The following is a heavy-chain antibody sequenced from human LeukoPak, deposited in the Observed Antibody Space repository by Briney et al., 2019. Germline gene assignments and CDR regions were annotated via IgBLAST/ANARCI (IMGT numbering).Heavy chain of an antibody. J-gene: IGHJ6*03. Sequence: PSETLSLTCTVSGGSISSYYWSWIRQPPGKGLEWIGYIYYSGSTNYNPSLKSRVTLSVDTSKNQFSLKLSSVTATDTAVYYCATSTRYDSSGYYYPYYYYYMDVWGKGTTVTVSS. CDR3: ATSTRYDSSGYYYPYYYYYMDV. D-gene: IGHD3-22*01. V-gene: IGHV4-59*01. CDR1: GGSISSYY. CDR2: IYYSGST.